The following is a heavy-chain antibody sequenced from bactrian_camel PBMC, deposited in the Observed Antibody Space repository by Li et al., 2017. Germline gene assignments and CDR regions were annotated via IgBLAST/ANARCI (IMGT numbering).Heavy chain of an antibody. CDR1: AFSLGTYW. J-gene: IGHJ6*01. CDR3: AADTYLIDGFEVVTGTFFGY. D-gene: IGHD6*01. V-gene: IGHV3S19*01. CDR2: IAADRVTT. Sequence: QLVESGGGLVQPGGSLRLSCATSAFSLGTYWMYWVRQVPGKGLEWVASIAADRVTTLYTRSVKGRFAISRDNSKNTLTLQMNSLKPEDTAVYYYAADTYLIDGFEVVTGTFFGYWGQGTQVTVS.